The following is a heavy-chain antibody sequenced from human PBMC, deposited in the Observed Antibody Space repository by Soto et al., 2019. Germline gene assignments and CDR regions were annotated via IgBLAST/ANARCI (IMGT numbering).Heavy chain of an antibody. V-gene: IGHV3-74*01. Sequence: GGSLRLSCAASGFTFSSHWMHWVRQAPGKGLVWLSRTNSDGRSTSYVDSVEGRFTISRDNTENTLYLQMNSLAVEDTAVYYCARATRGFRYGRNPFDFWGQGTLVTVSS. CDR2: TNSDGRST. J-gene: IGHJ4*02. D-gene: IGHD4-17*01. CDR3: ARATRGFRYGRNPFDF. CDR1: GFTFSSHW.